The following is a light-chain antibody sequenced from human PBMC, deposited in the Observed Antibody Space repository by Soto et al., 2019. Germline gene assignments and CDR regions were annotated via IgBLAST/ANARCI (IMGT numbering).Light chain of an antibody. V-gene: IGLV2-14*01. CDR3: SSYTGSSTV. CDR1: SSDVGDYKY. CDR2: DVS. Sequence: QSALTQPASVSGSPGQSITISCTGTSSDVGDYKYVSWYQQFPGKAPKLMISDVSHRPSGVSNRFSGSKSGNTASLTISGLQAEDEADYYCSSYTGSSTVFGTGTKVTVL. J-gene: IGLJ1*01.